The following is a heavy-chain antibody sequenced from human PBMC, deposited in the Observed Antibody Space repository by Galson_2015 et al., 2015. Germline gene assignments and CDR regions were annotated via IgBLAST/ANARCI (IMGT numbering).Heavy chain of an antibody. CDR1: GGSFRNYV. J-gene: IGHJ5*02. CDR2: IIPIFGTV. CDR3: AGSNWTTFRLPFKWFDP. Sequence: SVKVSCKASGGSFRNYVISWVRQAPGHGLEWMGGIIPIFGTVNYAQNFQGRFTIIADESTGTAHMKLSTLRSDDTAVYYCAGSNWTTFRLPFKWFDPWGQGTLVTVSS. V-gene: IGHV1-69*13. D-gene: IGHD1-1*01.